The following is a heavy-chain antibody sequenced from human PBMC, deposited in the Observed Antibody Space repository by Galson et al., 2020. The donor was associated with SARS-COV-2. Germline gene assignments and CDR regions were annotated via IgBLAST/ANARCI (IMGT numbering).Heavy chain of an antibody. V-gene: IGHV3-11*01. D-gene: IGHD2-2*01. J-gene: IGHJ4*02. Sequence: GGSLRLSCAASGFTLSDYYMSWIRQAPGQGLEWVSYISSSGSTIYYADSVKGRFTISRDNAKNSLFLQMNSLRAEDTAVYYCARDTLYCSSTTCYDYWGQGTLVTVSS. CDR3: ARDTLYCSSTTCYDY. CDR1: GFTLSDYY. CDR2: ISSSGSTI.